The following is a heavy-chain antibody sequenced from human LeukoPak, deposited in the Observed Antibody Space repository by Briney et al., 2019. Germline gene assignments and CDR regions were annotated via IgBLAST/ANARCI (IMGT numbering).Heavy chain of an antibody. CDR3: ARVRIAGPRGGWFDP. Sequence: ASVKVSCKASGYTFTSYGISWVRQPPGQGLEWMGWISAYNGNTNYAQKLQGRVTMTTDTSTSTAYMELRSLRSDDTAVYYCARVRIAGPRGGWFDPWGEGTLVTVSS. CDR2: ISAYNGNT. J-gene: IGHJ5*02. V-gene: IGHV1-18*01. D-gene: IGHD6-13*01. CDR1: GYTFTSYG.